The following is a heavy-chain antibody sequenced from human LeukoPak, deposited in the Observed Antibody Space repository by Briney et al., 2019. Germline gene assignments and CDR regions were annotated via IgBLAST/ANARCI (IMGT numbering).Heavy chain of an antibody. D-gene: IGHD1-26*01. CDR1: GFXVSSNY. J-gene: IGHJ3*02. CDR2: IYSGGST. Sequence: GGSLRLSCAASGFXVSSNYIGWVRQAPGKGLEWVSVIYSGGSTYYADSVKGRFTISRHNSKNTLYLQMNSLRAEDTAVYCCARDGSPDAFDIWGQGTMVTVSS. CDR3: ARDGSPDAFDI. V-gene: IGHV3-53*04.